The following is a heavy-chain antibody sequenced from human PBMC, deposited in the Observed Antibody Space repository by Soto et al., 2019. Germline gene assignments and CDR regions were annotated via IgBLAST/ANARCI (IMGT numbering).Heavy chain of an antibody. Sequence: SETLSLTCAVYGGSFSGYYWSWIRQPPGKGLEWIGEINHSGSTNYNPSLKSRVTISVDTSKNQFSLRAEDMAVYYCARGGFGELLSWSYYYYMDVWGKGTTVTVSS. J-gene: IGHJ6*03. D-gene: IGHD3-10*01. CDR2: INHSGST. CDR1: GGSFSGYY. CDR3: ARGGFGELLSWSYYYYMDV. V-gene: IGHV4-34*01.